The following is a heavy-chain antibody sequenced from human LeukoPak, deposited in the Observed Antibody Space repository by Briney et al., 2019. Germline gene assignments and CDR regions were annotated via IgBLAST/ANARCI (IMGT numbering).Heavy chain of an antibody. D-gene: IGHD6-6*01. CDR2: ISGSGGST. CDR1: GFTFSSYA. Sequence: GGSLRLSCAASGFTFSSYAMSWVRQAPGKGLEWVSAISGSGGSTYYADSVKGWFTISRDNSKNTLYLQMNSLRAEDTAVYYCAKDFRDGSSSFDYWGQGTLVTVSS. J-gene: IGHJ4*02. V-gene: IGHV3-23*01. CDR3: AKDFRDGSSSFDY.